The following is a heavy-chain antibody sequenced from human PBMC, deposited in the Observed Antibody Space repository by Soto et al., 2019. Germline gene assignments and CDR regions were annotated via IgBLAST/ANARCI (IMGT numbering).Heavy chain of an antibody. V-gene: IGHV3-23*01. J-gene: IGHJ4*02. CDR3: ARGGSDSSWYYYY. D-gene: IGHD6-13*01. CDR2: ISGSGGSK. CDR1: GFTFSSYA. Sequence: PGGSLRLSCAASGFTFSSYAMSWVRQAPGKGLEWVSAISGSGGSKYYVDSVKGRFTISRDNAKNSLYLQMDSLRAEDTAVYYCARGGSDSSWYYYYWGQGTLVTVSS.